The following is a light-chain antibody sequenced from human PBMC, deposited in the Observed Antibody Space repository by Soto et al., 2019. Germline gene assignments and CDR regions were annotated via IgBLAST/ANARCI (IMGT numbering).Light chain of an antibody. CDR1: SSNVGSHT. Sequence: QSVLTQPPSASGTPGQGVTISCSGGSSNVGSHTVNWYQQLPGTAPKLLLFNNNQRPSGVPDRFSGSKSRTSASLAISGLQSEDEADYYCAALDGSLNGVVFGGGTKLTVL. CDR2: NNN. CDR3: AALDGSLNGVV. V-gene: IGLV1-44*01. J-gene: IGLJ3*02.